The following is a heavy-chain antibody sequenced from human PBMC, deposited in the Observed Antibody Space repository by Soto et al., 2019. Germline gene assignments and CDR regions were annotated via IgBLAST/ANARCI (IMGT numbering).Heavy chain of an antibody. Sequence: GGSMRLSCAACRFTFSSNAMSWVRQAPGKGLEWVSGISGSGGSTYYADSVKGRFTISRDNSRNTLYLQMNSLRAEDTSVYYCAKSGITMVRGVIGDDAFDIWGEGTMVTVS. CDR3: AKSGITMVRGVIGDDAFDI. D-gene: IGHD3-10*01. V-gene: IGHV3-23*01. CDR1: RFTFSSNA. CDR2: ISGSGGST. J-gene: IGHJ3*02.